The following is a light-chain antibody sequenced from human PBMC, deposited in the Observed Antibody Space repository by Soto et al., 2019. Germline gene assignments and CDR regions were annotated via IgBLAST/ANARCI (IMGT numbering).Light chain of an antibody. J-gene: IGKJ2*01. Sequence: EIVLTQSPGTLSLSPGERATLSCRASQSVSSSYLAWYQQKPGQAPRLLIYGASSRAKGIPDRFSGSGSGTDFSLTISRLEPEDFAVHYCQQYGSSPYTFGQGTKLEIK. V-gene: IGKV3-20*01. CDR3: QQYGSSPYT. CDR1: QSVSSSY. CDR2: GAS.